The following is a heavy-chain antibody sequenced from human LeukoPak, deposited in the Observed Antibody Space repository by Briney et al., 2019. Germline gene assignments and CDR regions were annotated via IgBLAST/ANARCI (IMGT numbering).Heavy chain of an antibody. CDR3: TRDATFKLDN. J-gene: IGHJ4*02. CDR2: IKYDGNEK. Sequence: GGSLRLSCAASGFTFSSYGMSWVRQAPGKGLEWVANIKYDGNEKCYVDSVKGRFSISRDNAKNSLYLQMNSLRAEDTAIYYCTRDATFKLDNWGQGTLVTVSS. D-gene: IGHD3-16*01. V-gene: IGHV3-7*01. CDR1: GFTFSSYG.